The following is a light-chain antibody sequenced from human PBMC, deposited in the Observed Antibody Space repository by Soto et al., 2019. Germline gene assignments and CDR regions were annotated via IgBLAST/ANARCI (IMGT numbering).Light chain of an antibody. CDR1: SSNIGAGYD. CDR3: QSYDSSLSAYV. V-gene: IGLV1-40*01. CDR2: GNS. J-gene: IGLJ1*01. Sequence: QSVLAQPHSASGAPGQKVTVSCTGSSSNIGAGYDLHWYQQLPGTAPKLLLYGNSNRPSGVPDRFSGSKSGTSASLAITGLQAEDEADYYCQSYDSSLSAYVFGTGTKVTVL.